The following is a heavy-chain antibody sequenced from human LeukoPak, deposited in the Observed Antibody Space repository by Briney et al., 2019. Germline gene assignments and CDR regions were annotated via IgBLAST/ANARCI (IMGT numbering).Heavy chain of an antibody. CDR1: GDSVSSNSAA. CDR2: TYYRSKWYN. Sequence: SQTLSLTCAISGDSVSSNSAAWNWIRQSPSRGLEWLGRTYYRSKWYNDYAVSVKSRITINPDTSKNQFSLQLNSVTPEDTAVYYCARDGRPVDSGSYWTYDAFDIWGQGTMVTVSS. V-gene: IGHV6-1*01. CDR3: ARDGRPVDSGSYWTYDAFDI. D-gene: IGHD1-26*01. J-gene: IGHJ3*02.